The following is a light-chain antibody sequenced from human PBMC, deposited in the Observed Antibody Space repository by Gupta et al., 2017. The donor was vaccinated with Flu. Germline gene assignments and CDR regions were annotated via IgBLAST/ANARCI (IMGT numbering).Light chain of an antibody. CDR2: EVN. Sequence: QSALSQPASLSGSSGQSFTTTCTGTSSDVGAYNFVSWYQQNPGKAPKLMIYEVNYRPSGVSSRFSGSKSGNTASLTISGLQAEDEADYYCSSYTTTNTLVFGGGTKLTVL. CDR1: SSDVGAYNF. CDR3: SSYTTTNTLV. J-gene: IGLJ3*02. V-gene: IGLV2-14*01.